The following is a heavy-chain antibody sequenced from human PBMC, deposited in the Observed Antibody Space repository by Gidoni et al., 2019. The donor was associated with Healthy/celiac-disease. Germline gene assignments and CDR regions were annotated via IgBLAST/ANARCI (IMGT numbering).Heavy chain of an antibody. CDR1: AYTFTSYD. V-gene: IGHV1-46*01. J-gene: IGHJ4*02. Sequence: QVQLVQSGAEVKKPGASVKVSCKASAYTFTSYDMHWVRQAPGQGLEWMGKINPSGGSTSYAQKFQGRVTMTRDTSTSTVYMELSSLRSEDTAVYYCAREAAYCPYELDYWGQGTLVTVSS. CDR3: AREAAYCPYELDY. CDR2: INPSGGST. D-gene: IGHD3-22*01.